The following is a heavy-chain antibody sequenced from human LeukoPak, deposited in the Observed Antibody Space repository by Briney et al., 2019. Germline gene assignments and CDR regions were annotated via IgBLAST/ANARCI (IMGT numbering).Heavy chain of an antibody. V-gene: IGHV6-1*01. CDR3: AREGHNWNYDCFDS. D-gene: IGHD1-7*01. Sequence: SQALSLTCAIFGDSVSSNSAAWNWIRQSPSRGLEWLGRTYYRSKWYNDYAVSMKGRISISPDTSKNQLSLQMSSVTPEDTAVYYCAREGHNWNYDCFDSWGQGILVTVSS. CDR1: GDSVSSNSAA. J-gene: IGHJ4*02. CDR2: TYYRSKWYN.